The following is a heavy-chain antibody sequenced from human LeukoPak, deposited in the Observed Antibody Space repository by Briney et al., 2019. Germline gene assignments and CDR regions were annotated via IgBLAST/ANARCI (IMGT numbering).Heavy chain of an antibody. Sequence: PSQTLSLTCTVSGGSISSGDYSWSWIRQPAGKGLEWIGYIYYSGSTYYNPSLKSRVTISVDTSKNQFSLKLSSVTAADTAAYYCASYAFWSGPPSWGQGTLVTVSS. V-gene: IGHV4-30-4*01. CDR2: IYYSGST. J-gene: IGHJ4*02. CDR3: ASYAFWSGPPS. CDR1: GGSISSGDYS. D-gene: IGHD3-3*01.